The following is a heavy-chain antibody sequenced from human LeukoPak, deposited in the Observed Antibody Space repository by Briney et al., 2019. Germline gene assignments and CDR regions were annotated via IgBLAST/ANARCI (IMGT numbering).Heavy chain of an antibody. Sequence: GGSLRLSCAASGFTFSSHWMTWVRQAPGKGLEWVANIKEDGTRKNYMDSVKGRFTISRDSSRNTLFLHMNTLRAEDTAIYYCAKDRTVGASYWYFDLWGRGTLVTVSS. CDR2: IKEDGTRK. J-gene: IGHJ2*01. V-gene: IGHV3-7*03. D-gene: IGHD1-26*01. CDR3: AKDRTVGASYWYFDL. CDR1: GFTFSSHW.